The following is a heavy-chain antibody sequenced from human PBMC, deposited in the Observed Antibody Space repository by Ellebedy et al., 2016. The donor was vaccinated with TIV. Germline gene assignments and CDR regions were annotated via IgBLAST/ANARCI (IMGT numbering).Heavy chain of an antibody. D-gene: IGHD3-22*01. Sequence: GESLKISCAASGFTFNTCAMHWVRQAPGKGLEWVAVILHDGSDKYYADSVKGRFTISRDNARNTLYLQMNSLRAEDTAVYYCARAGPPDYSDSRQTDAFDIWGQGTMVTVSS. J-gene: IGHJ3*02. CDR2: ILHDGSDK. CDR3: ARAGPPDYSDSRQTDAFDI. CDR1: GFTFNTCA. V-gene: IGHV3-30*03.